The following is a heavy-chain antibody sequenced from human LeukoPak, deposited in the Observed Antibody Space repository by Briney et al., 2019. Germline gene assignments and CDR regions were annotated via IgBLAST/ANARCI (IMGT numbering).Heavy chain of an antibody. CDR1: GFTFTSYA. J-gene: IGHJ4*02. CDR2: ISGSGGST. V-gene: IGHV3-23*01. D-gene: IGHD1-26*01. Sequence: GGSLRLSCAASGFTFTSYAMIWVRQAPGKGLEWVSDISGSGGSTYYADSVKGRFTISSDNSKNTLHLQMNSLRAEDTAVYYCAKRGAEVGATVAPGDYWGQGTLVTVSS. CDR3: AKRGAEVGATVAPGDY.